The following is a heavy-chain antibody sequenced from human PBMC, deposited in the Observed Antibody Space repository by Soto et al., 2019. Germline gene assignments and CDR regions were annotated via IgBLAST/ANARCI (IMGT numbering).Heavy chain of an antibody. CDR1: GYSFTSYW. CDR3: ARHRATANRGSVVNLFDP. CDR2: IYPGDSDT. Sequence: GESLKISCKGSGYSFTSYWIGWVRQMPGKGLEWMGIIYPGDSDTRYSPSFQGQVTISADKSISTAYLQWSSLKASGTAMYYCARHRATANRGSVVNLFDPWGQGTLVTVSS. J-gene: IGHJ5*02. V-gene: IGHV5-51*01. D-gene: IGHD2-15*01.